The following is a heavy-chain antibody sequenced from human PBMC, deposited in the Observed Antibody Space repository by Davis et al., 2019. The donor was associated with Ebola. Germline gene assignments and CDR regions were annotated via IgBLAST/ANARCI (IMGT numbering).Heavy chain of an antibody. CDR2: IIPIFGTA. CDR3: ARGRAARRGWWFDP. J-gene: IGHJ5*02. D-gene: IGHD6-6*01. CDR1: GDTFSSYA. V-gene: IGHV1-69*13. Sequence: AASVKVSCKASGDTFSSYAISWVRQAPGQGLEWMGGIIPIFGTANYAQKFQGRVTITADESTSTAYMELSSLRSEDTAVYYCARGRAARRGWWFDPWGQGTLVTVSS.